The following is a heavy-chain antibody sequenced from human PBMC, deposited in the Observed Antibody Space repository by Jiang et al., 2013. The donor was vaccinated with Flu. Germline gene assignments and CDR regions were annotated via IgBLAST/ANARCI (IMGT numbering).Heavy chain of an antibody. V-gene: IGHV3-48*01. CDR1: GFTSSSYS. Sequence: VQLLESGGGLVQPGGSLRLSCAASGFTSSSYSMNWVRQAPGKGLEWVSYISSSSSTIYYADSVKGRFTISRDNAKNSLYLQMNSLRAEDTAVYYCAKVKVERGYYYYGMDVWGKGTTVTVSS. J-gene: IGHJ6*04. CDR2: ISSSSSTI. CDR3: AKVKVERGYYYYGMDV.